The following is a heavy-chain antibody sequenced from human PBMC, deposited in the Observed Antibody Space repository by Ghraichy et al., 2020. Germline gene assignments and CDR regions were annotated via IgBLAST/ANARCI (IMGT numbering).Heavy chain of an antibody. D-gene: IGHD5-18*01. Sequence: ASVKVSCKASGYTFTSYYMHWVRQVPGQGLEWMGIINPSGGSTSYAQKFQGRVTMTRDTSTSTVYMELSSLRSEDTAVYYCARRGYSYYYYMDVWGKGTTVTVSS. V-gene: IGHV1-46*03. CDR2: INPSGGST. CDR3: ARRGYSYYYYMDV. CDR1: GYTFTSYY. J-gene: IGHJ6*03.